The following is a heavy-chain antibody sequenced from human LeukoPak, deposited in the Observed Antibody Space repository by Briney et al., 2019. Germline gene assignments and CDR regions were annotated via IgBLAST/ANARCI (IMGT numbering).Heavy chain of an antibody. J-gene: IGHJ4*02. D-gene: IGHD3-16*02. CDR2: MNQDGSET. V-gene: IGHV3-7*01. Sequence: GGSLRLSCAASGFTVSSNYMSWVRQAPGKGLEWVANMNQDGSETQYAASVQGRFTISRDNAKNSLYLQMNSLRAEDTAVYYCARDSSVRYDYVWGSYPVGYFDYWGQGTLVTVSS. CDR1: GFTVSSNY. CDR3: ARDSSVRYDYVWGSYPVGYFDY.